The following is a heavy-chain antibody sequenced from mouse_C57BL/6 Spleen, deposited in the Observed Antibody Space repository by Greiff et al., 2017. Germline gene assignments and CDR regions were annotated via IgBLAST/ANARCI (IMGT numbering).Heavy chain of an antibody. CDR1: GYTFTSYW. V-gene: IGHV1-74*01. J-gene: IGHJ1*03. D-gene: IGHD2-2*01. CDR3: AIGEGLRRYWYFDV. Sequence: QVQLQQPGAELVKPGASVKVSCKASGYTFTSYWMHWVKQRPGQGLEWIGRIHPTDSDTNYNQKFKGKATLTVDKSSSTAYMHLSSLTSEDSAVYYCAIGEGLRRYWYFDVWRTGTSVTVSS. CDR2: IHPTDSDT.